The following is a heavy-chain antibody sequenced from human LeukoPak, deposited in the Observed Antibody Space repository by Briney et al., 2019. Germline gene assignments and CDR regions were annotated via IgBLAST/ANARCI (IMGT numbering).Heavy chain of an antibody. J-gene: IGHJ5*02. Sequence: ASVKVSCKASGYTFTGYYMHWVRQAPGQGLEWMGWINPNSGGTNYAQKFQGRVTMTRDTSISTAYVELSRLRSDDTAVYYCARDGRYSSSWVGWFDPWGQGTLVTVSS. CDR3: ARDGRYSSSWVGWFDP. CDR1: GYTFTGYY. V-gene: IGHV1-2*02. D-gene: IGHD6-13*01. CDR2: INPNSGGT.